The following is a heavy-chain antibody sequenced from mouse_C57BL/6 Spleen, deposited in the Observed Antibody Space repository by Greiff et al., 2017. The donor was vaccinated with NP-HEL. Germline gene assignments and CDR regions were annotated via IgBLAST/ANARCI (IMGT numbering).Heavy chain of an antibody. J-gene: IGHJ4*01. V-gene: IGHV5-17*01. CDR1: GFTFSDYG. D-gene: IGHD3-2*02. Sequence: EVMLVESGGGLVKPGGSLKLSCAASGFTFSDYGMHWVRQAPEKGLEWVAYISSGSSTIYYADTVKGRFTISRDNAKNTLFLQMTSLRSEDTAMYYCARKAAQAPAYYYTMDYWGQGTSVTVSS. CDR3: ARKAAQAPAYYYTMDY. CDR2: ISSGSSTI.